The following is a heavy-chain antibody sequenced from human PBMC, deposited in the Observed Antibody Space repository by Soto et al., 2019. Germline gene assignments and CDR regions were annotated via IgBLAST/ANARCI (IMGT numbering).Heavy chain of an antibody. J-gene: IGHJ4*02. CDR1: GFTFSSYG. Sequence: PGGSLRLSCAASGFTFSSYGMHWVRQAPGKGLEWVAVIWYDGSNKYYADSVKGRFTISRDNSKNTLYLQMNSLRAEDTAVYYCARDPEGGYFDYWGQGTLVTVSS. CDR3: ARDPEGGYFDY. CDR2: IWYDGSNK. V-gene: IGHV3-33*01.